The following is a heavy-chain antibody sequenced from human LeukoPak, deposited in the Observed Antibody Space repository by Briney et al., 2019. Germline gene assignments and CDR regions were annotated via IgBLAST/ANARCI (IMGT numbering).Heavy chain of an antibody. CDR2: TKQDEREK. D-gene: IGHD1/OR15-1a*01. Sequence: GGSLRLSCAASGFTFSNYWMTWVRQAPGKGLEWVANTKQDEREKYYVDSVKGRFTISRDNAKNSLYLQMNSLRAEDTAVYYCARGNTNAFDVWGQGTMVTVSS. J-gene: IGHJ3*01. V-gene: IGHV3-7*05. CDR3: ARGNTNAFDV. CDR1: GFTFSNYW.